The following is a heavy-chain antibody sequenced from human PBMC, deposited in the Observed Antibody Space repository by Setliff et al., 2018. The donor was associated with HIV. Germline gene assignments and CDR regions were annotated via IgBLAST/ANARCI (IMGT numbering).Heavy chain of an antibody. CDR2: IDTSGST. CDR1: GGTISSSDYY. V-gene: IGHV4-61*05. CDR3: ARGTGSYGSDY. D-gene: IGHD5-18*01. Sequence: SETLSLTCTVSGGTISSSDYYWGWIRQPPGKGLEWIGNIDTSGSTNYNPSLKSRVTISVDTSKNQFSLKLSTATAADTAVYYCARGTGSYGSDYWGQGTLVTVSS. J-gene: IGHJ4*02.